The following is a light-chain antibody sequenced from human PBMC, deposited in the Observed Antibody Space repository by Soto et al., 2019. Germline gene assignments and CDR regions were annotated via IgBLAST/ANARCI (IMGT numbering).Light chain of an antibody. V-gene: IGKV4-1*01. CDR3: QQYYTNPLT. CDR2: WAS. Sequence: DIVMTQSPDSLAVSLGERATINCKSSQSVLYTSNNKNYLAWYQQKPGQPPKLLIYWASTRESGVPDRFSGGGSGTDFTLTIISLQAEDVAVYYCQQYYTNPLTFGGGTKVEIK. CDR1: QSVLYTSNNKNY. J-gene: IGKJ4*01.